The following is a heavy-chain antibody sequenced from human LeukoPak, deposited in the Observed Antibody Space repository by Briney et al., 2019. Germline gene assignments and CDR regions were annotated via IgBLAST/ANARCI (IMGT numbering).Heavy chain of an antibody. V-gene: IGHV3-48*01. CDR3: ARVLGGYTSSQAY. D-gene: IGHD6-13*01. Sequence: GGSLRLSCAASGFTFSSYSMNWVRQAPGKGLEWISYISRRNNTIYYADSVKGRFTISRDNAKNSLYLQMSSLRAEDTALYYCARVLGGYTSSQAYWGQGTLVTVSS. CDR2: ISRRNNTI. J-gene: IGHJ4*02. CDR1: GFTFSSYS.